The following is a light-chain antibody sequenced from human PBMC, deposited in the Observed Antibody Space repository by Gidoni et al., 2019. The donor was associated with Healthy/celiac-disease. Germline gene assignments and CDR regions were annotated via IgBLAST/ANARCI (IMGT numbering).Light chain of an antibody. J-gene: IGKJ3*01. Sequence: EIVLTQSPATLSLSPGERANLSCRASQSVSSYLAWYHQKPGQAPRLLIYDASNRATGIPARFSGSGSGTDFTLTISSLEPEDFAVDYCQQRSNWPPFTFGPGTKVDIK. CDR3: QQRSNWPPFT. CDR1: QSVSSY. V-gene: IGKV3-11*01. CDR2: DAS.